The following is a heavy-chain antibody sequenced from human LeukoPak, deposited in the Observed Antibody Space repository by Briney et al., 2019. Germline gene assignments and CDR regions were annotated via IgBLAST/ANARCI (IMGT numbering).Heavy chain of an antibody. J-gene: IGHJ4*02. V-gene: IGHV4-34*01. CDR1: GGSFSGYY. CDR2: INHSGST. Sequence: SETLSLTCAVYGGSFSGYYWSWIRQPPGKGLEWIGEINHSGSTNYNPSLKSRVTISVDTSKNQFSLKLSSVTATDTAVYYCARPGYYDTSRYWHDCWGQGTLVTVSS. D-gene: IGHD3-22*01. CDR3: ARPGYYDTSRYWHDC.